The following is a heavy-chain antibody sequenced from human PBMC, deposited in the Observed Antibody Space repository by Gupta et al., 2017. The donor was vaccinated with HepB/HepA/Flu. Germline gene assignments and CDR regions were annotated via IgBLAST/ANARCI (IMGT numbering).Heavy chain of an antibody. CDR3: ARDLGLLRFVFDY. CDR2: ISSSSSYI. CDR1: GFTFSSYS. Sequence: EVQLVESGGGLVKPGGSLRLSCAASGFTFSSYSMNWVRQAPGKGLEWVSSISSSSSYIYYADSVKGRFTISRDNAKNSLYLQMNSLRAEDTAVYYCARDLGLLRFVFDYWGQGTLVTVSS. V-gene: IGHV3-21*01. D-gene: IGHD3-3*01. J-gene: IGHJ4*02.